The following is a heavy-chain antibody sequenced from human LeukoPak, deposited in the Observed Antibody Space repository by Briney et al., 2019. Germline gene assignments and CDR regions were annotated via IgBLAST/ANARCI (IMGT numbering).Heavy chain of an antibody. CDR3: AREVGGGATNYFDY. CDR1: GFTFSNYA. V-gene: IGHV3-23*01. D-gene: IGHD1-26*01. CDR2: ISTSGDST. Sequence: GGSLRLSCAASGFTFSNYAMTWVRQAAGKGLEWVSSISTSGDSTAYAASVKGRFTISRDNSKDTLCLQLNSLRADDTAVYYCAREVGGGATNYFDYWGQGTLVTVSS. J-gene: IGHJ4*02.